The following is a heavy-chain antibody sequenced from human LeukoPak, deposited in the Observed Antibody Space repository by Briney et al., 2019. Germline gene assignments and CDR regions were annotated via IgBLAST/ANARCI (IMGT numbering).Heavy chain of an antibody. D-gene: IGHD4-17*01. V-gene: IGHV3-30*18. CDR2: ISYEGNNK. Sequence: GGSLRLSCAASGFTFSNYDMHWVRQAPGKGLEWVAVISYEGNNKYYADSVKGRFPISRDNSKNTLYVQMNSLRAEDTAVYYCAKSVTSVTTASLDYWGQGTLVTVSS. CDR1: GFTFSNYD. J-gene: IGHJ4*02. CDR3: AKSVTSVTTASLDY.